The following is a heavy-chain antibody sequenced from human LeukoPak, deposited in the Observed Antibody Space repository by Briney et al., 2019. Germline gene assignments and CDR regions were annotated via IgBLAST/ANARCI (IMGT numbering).Heavy chain of an antibody. D-gene: IGHD4-23*01. CDR2: ISWNSGSI. CDR3: AKDIRDYGGKAGYFDL. J-gene: IGHJ2*01. CDR1: GFTFDDYG. Sequence: TGGSLRLSCAASGFTFDDYGMSWVRQAPGKGLEWVSGISWNSGSIGYADSVKGRFTISRDNAKNSLYLQMNSLRAEDTALYYCAKDIRDYGGKAGYFDLWGRGTLVTVSS. V-gene: IGHV3-9*01.